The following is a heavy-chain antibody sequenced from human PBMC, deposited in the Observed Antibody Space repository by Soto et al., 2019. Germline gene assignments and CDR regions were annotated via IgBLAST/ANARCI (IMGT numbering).Heavy chain of an antibody. V-gene: IGHV3-21*01. D-gene: IGHD4-17*01. CDR3: VKGTGDVLRSDGFDV. CDR1: GFIFSAHS. J-gene: IGHJ3*01. CDR2: ISGDTDYR. Sequence: GGFLRLSCAASGFIFSAHSMNWVRLAPGKGLEWVSSISGDTDYRYYAESMKGRFTISRDNPKNSLDLQMNSLTVEDTAVYYCVKGTGDVLRSDGFDVWGQGTVVTVSS.